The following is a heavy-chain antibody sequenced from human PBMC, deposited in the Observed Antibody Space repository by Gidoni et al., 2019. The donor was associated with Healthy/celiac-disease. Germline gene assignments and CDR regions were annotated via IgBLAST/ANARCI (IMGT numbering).Heavy chain of an antibody. D-gene: IGHD5-18*01. V-gene: IGHV3-7*03. CDR3: ARDLSYGYFSDAFDI. Sequence: EVQLVESGGGLVQPGGSLRLSCAASGFTFSSYWMSWVRQAPGKGLEWVANIKQDGSEKYYVDSVKGRFTISRDNAKNSLYLQMNSLRAEDTAVYYCARDLSYGYFSDAFDIWGQGTMVTVSS. J-gene: IGHJ3*02. CDR2: IKQDGSEK. CDR1: GFTFSSYW.